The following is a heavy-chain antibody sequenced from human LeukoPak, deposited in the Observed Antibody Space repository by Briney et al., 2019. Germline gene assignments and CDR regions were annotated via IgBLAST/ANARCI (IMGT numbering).Heavy chain of an antibody. Sequence: ASVKVSCKASGYTFTSYDINWVRQATGQGLEWMGWMNPNSGNTGYARKFQGRVTMTRNTSISTAYMELSSLRSEDTAVYYCARGDYGVYERGNILRGEYDYWGQGTLVTVSS. CDR1: GYTFTSYD. D-gene: IGHD4-17*01. CDR2: MNPNSGNT. J-gene: IGHJ4*02. V-gene: IGHV1-8*01. CDR3: ARGDYGVYERGNILRGEYDY.